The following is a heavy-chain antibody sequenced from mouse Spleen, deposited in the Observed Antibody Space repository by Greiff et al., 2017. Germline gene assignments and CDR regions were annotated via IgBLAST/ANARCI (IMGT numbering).Heavy chain of an antibody. J-gene: IGHJ2*01. D-gene: IGHD2-3*01. V-gene: IGHV2-5*01. CDR1: GFSLTSYG. CDR3: AKNGDLYDGYYGGFDY. Sequence: QVQLQQSGPGLVQPSQSLSITCTVSGFSLTSYGVHWVRQSPGKGLEWLGVIWRGGSTDYNAAFMSRLSITKDNSKSQVFFKMNSLQADDTAIYYCAKNGDLYDGYYGGFDYWGQGTTLTVSS. CDR2: IWRGGST.